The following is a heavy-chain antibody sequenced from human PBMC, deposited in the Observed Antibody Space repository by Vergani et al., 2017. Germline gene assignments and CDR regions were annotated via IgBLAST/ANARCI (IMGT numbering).Heavy chain of an antibody. V-gene: IGHV4-38-2*01. CDR3: SRSQGDYWYFDL. D-gene: IGHD2-21*01. Sequence: QVRLEESGPGLVKPSETLSLTCSVSGYSIGSGFYWAWIRQSPGEGLQWLTSIHNRGKTYHNPSLKGRVSVSLDTSNTRFSLNLTSVTATDTAVYYCSRSQGDYWYFDLWGPGSLVTVSS. CDR2: IHNRGKT. J-gene: IGHJ2*01. CDR1: GYSIGSGFY.